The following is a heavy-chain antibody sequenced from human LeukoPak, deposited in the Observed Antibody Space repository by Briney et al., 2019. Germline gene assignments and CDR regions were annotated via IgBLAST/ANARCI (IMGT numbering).Heavy chain of an antibody. CDR2: INPSGGST. Sequence: ASVKVSCKASGYTFTSYYMHWVRQAPGQGLEWMGIINPSGGSTSYAQKFQGRVTMTRDTSTSTVYMELSSLRSEDTAVYYCATEAAAITGTTSNYYYGMDVWGQGTTVTVSS. D-gene: IGHD1-20*01. CDR3: ATEAAAITGTTSNYYYGMDV. J-gene: IGHJ6*02. V-gene: IGHV1-46*01. CDR1: GYTFTSYY.